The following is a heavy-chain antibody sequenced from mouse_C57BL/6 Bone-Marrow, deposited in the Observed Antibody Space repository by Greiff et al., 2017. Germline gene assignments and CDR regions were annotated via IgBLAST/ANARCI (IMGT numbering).Heavy chain of an antibody. D-gene: IGHD1-1*01. J-gene: IGHJ1*03. CDR2: IDPEDGDT. V-gene: IGHV14-2*01. Sequence: EVQLQQSGAELVKPGASVKLSCTASGYNITDYYMHWVKQRPEQGLEWIGRIDPEDGDTKYAPKFQGKATLTADTSSNTAYMQLSSLTSEDTAVYYCARSGTAVVASFPHWYCAVWGTGTTVTVSS. CDR3: ARSGTAVVASFPHWYCAV. CDR1: GYNITDYY.